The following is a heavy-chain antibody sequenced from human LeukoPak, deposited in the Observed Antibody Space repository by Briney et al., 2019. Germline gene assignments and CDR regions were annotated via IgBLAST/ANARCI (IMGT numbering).Heavy chain of an antibody. Sequence: GGSLRLSCAASGFTFSSYSMNWVRQTPGKGLEWVSYISSSSSTIYYADSVKGRFTISRDNAKNSLYLQMNSLRAEDTAVYYCARDGWNHGGDAFDIWGQGTMVTVSS. D-gene: IGHD1-14*01. CDR2: ISSSSSTI. CDR3: ARDGWNHGGDAFDI. J-gene: IGHJ3*02. V-gene: IGHV3-48*01. CDR1: GFTFSSYS.